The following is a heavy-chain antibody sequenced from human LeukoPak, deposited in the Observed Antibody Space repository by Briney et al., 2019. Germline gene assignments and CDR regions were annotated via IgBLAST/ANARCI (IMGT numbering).Heavy chain of an antibody. J-gene: IGHJ4*02. V-gene: IGHV4-61*08. Sequence: SETLSLTCTVSGASVSSGDYHWSWVRQAPGRGLEWIGHNQNPSYNPSLKSRVVISIHTSRNQFSLTLNTVTAADTATYFCVTYFVNGGGRGHWGPGALVTVSS. D-gene: IGHD3-9*01. CDR3: VTYFVNGGGRGH. CDR1: GASVSSGDYH. CDR2: HNQNP.